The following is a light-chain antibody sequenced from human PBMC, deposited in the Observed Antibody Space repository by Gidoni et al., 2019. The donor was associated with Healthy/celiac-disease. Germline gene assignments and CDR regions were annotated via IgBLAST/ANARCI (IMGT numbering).Light chain of an antibody. CDR3: QQYYSSLWT. CDR2: WAS. CDR1: QSVLYSSDNKNY. V-gene: IGKV4-1*01. J-gene: IGKJ1*01. Sequence: DIVMTQSPDSLAVSLGERATINCKASQSVLYSSDNKNYLAWYQQKPGQPPKLLVYWASIRESGVPDRFSGSGSATDFTLTISSLQAEDVAVYYGQQYYSSLWTFGQGTKVEIK.